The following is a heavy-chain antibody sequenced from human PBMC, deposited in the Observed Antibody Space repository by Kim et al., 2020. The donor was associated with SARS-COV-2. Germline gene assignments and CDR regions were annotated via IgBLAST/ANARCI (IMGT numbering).Heavy chain of an antibody. J-gene: IGHJ5*02. CDR3: ARLLKHDPNWFDP. CDR2: IYYSGST. V-gene: IGHV4-39*01. CDR1: GGSISSSSYY. Sequence: SETLSLTCTVSGGSISSSSYYWGWIRQPPGKGLEWIGSIYYSGSTYYNPSLKSRVTISVDTSKNQFSLKLSSVTAADTAVYYCARLLKHDPNWFDPWGQGTLVTVSS.